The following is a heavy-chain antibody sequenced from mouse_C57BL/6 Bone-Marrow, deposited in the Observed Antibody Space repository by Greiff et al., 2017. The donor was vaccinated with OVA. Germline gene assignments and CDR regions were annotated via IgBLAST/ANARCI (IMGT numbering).Heavy chain of an antibody. CDR3: ATHYYGSSYGFDY. CDR2: IYPGSGST. V-gene: IGHV1-55*01. CDR1: GYTFTSYW. D-gene: IGHD1-1*01. Sequence: QVQLQQPGAELVKPGASVKMSCKASGYTFTSYWITWVKQRPGQGLEWIGDIYPGSGSTKYNEKFKSKATLTVDTSSSTAYMQLSSLTSDDSAVYYCATHYYGSSYGFDYWGQGTTLTVSS. J-gene: IGHJ2*01.